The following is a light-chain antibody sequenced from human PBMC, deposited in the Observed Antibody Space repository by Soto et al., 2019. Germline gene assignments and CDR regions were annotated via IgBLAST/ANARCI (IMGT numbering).Light chain of an antibody. V-gene: IGKV3-20*01. CDR3: QQYDSWT. CDR2: GAS. J-gene: IGKJ1*01. CDR1: QSISSPY. Sequence: EIVLTQSPGTLSLSPGERATLSCRASQSISSPYLAWYQQKPGQAPRLLIDGASSRATGVPDRFSGSGSGTDFTLTIRRLEPEAFAVYYCQQYDSWTFGQGTKVEIK.